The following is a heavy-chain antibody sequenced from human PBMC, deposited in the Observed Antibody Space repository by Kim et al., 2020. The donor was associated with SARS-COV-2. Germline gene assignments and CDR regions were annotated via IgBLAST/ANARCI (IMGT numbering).Heavy chain of an antibody. CDR1: GFTFSSYD. Sequence: GGSLRLSCAASGFTFSSYDMHWVRQATGKGLEWVSAIGTAGDTYYPGSVKGRFTISRENAKNSLYLQMNSLRAGDTAVYYCARGGYYYDSSGYYHWYFDLWGRGTLVTVSS. V-gene: IGHV3-13*01. J-gene: IGHJ2*01. CDR2: IGTAGDT. CDR3: ARGGYYYDSSGYYHWYFDL. D-gene: IGHD3-22*01.